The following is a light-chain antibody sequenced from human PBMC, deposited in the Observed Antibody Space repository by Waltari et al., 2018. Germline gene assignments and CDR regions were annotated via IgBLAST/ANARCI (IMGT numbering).Light chain of an antibody. J-gene: IGKJ4*01. V-gene: IGKV3-20*01. Sequence: EIVLTQSPGTLSLSPGERASLSCRASQSVYGSYLAWYQQKPGQAPRLLIYGASSRATGIPDGFSGSGSGTDFTLTMSRLEPEDFAVYYCQQYGRSPLTFGGGTKVEMK. CDR2: GAS. CDR1: QSVYGSY. CDR3: QQYGRSPLT.